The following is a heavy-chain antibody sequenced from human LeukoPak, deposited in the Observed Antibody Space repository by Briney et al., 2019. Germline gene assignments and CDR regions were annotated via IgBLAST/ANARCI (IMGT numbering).Heavy chain of an antibody. CDR1: GFTFSGYS. Sequence: GGSLRLSCAASGFTFSGYSMSWVRQAPGKGLEWVANIKQDGSEKYYVESVKGRFTISRDNAKNSLYLQMNSLRDEDTAVYYCSRGNDDAFDIWGQGTMVTVSS. CDR2: IKQDGSEK. D-gene: IGHD1-1*01. J-gene: IGHJ3*02. V-gene: IGHV3-7*02. CDR3: SRGNDDAFDI.